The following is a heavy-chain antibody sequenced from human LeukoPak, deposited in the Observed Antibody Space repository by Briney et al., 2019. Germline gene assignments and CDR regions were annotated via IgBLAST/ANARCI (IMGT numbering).Heavy chain of an antibody. V-gene: IGHV1-69*13. CDR1: GGTFSSYA. CDR2: IIPIFGTA. Sequence: SVKVSCKASGGTFSSYAISWVRQAPGQGLEWMGGIIPIFGTANYAQKFQGRVTITADESTSTAFMELSSLRSEDTAVYYCARASLIVPSKHRPHYYYYMDVWGKGTTVTVSS. D-gene: IGHD2/OR15-2a*01. J-gene: IGHJ6*03. CDR3: ARASLIVPSKHRPHYYYYMDV.